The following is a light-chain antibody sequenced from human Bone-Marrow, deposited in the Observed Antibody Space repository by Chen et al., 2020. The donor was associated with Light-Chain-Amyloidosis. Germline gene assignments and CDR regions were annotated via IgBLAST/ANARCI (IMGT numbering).Light chain of an antibody. V-gene: IGLV1-51*01. J-gene: IGLJ2*01. CDR3: GTWDSSLSAVV. CDR1: SSNIGNNY. Sequence: QSVLTQPPSVSAAPGQKVTISCSGSSSNIGNNYVSWYQQLPGTAPKLLIYDNNKRPSGIRDRCSGSRSGTSATLGITGLQAGDGGDYYCGTWDSSLSAVVFGGGTKLTVL. CDR2: DNN.